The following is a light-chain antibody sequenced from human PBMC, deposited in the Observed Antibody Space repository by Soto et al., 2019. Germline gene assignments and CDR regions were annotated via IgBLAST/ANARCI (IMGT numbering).Light chain of an antibody. CDR2: DVS. CDR3: CSFAGSSSFV. Sequence: QSALTQPRSVSGSPGQSVTISCTGTSSDVGGYNYVSWYQQHPGKAPKVMIYDVSKRPSGVPDRLSGSKSCNTASLTISGLPAEDEADYYCCSFAGSSSFVFRAGTQPTVL. V-gene: IGLV2-11*01. CDR1: SSDVGGYNY. J-gene: IGLJ1*01.